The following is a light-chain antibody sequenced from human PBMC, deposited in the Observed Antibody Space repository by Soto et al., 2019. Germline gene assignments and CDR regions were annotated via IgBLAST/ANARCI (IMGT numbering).Light chain of an antibody. CDR3: QQNDNLPPLT. CDR1: RDISNY. V-gene: IGKV1-33*01. Sequence: DIKMTQSPSSLSASVGDRVTITCQASRDISNYLNWYQHKPGKVPKLLIYDASKLETGVPSRFGGSGSGTDFTFTISSLQPEDVATYYCQQNDNLPPLTFGGGTKVEIK. J-gene: IGKJ4*01. CDR2: DAS.